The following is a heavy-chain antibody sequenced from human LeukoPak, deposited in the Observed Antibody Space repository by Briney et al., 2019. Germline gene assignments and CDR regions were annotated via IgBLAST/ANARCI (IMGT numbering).Heavy chain of an antibody. Sequence: SLKVSCKASGGTFSNFAVSWVRQAPGQGIEWMGGIIPLFRTANYAQKFQGRVTITADESTGTAYMELSSLRSDDTAVYYCARDPFDYYDSSGYGQTWGQGTLVIVSS. D-gene: IGHD3-22*01. V-gene: IGHV1-69*13. CDR3: ARDPFDYYDSSGYGQT. J-gene: IGHJ4*02. CDR2: IIPLFRTA. CDR1: GGTFSNFA.